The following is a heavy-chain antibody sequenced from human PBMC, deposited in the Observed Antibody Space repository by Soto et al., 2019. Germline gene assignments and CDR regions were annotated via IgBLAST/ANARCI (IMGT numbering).Heavy chain of an antibody. CDR3: ARDSTVTTPLLDV. CDR2: ISSSSSTI. CDR1: GFTFSSYS. V-gene: IGHV3-48*01. Sequence: GSLRLSCAASGFTFSSYSMNWVRQAPGKGLKWVSYISSSSSTIYYADSVKGRFTISRDNAKNSLYLQMNSLRAEDTAVYYCARDSTVTTPLLDVWGKGTTVTVSS. D-gene: IGHD4-17*01. J-gene: IGHJ6*04.